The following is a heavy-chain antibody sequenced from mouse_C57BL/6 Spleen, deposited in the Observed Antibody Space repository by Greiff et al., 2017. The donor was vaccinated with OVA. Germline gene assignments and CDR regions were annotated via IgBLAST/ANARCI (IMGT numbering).Heavy chain of an antibody. CDR3: ARENDRYAMDY. Sequence: EVQLVESEGGLVQPGSSMKLSCTASGFTFSDYYMAWVRQVPEKGLEWVANINYDGSSTYYLDSLKSRFIISRDNAKNILYLQMSSLKSEDTATYYCARENDRYAMDYWGQGTSVTVSS. J-gene: IGHJ4*01. CDR2: INYDGSST. V-gene: IGHV5-16*01. CDR1: GFTFSDYY.